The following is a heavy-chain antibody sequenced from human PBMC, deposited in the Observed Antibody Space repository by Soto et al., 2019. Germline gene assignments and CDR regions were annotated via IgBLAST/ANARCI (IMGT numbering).Heavy chain of an antibody. V-gene: IGHV1-69*13. CDR3: ARARRIQIWPVDY. Sequence: SVKVSFKASGGTFSSYAISWVRQAPGQGLEWMGGIIPIFGTANYAQKFQGRVTITADESTSTAYMELSSLRSEDTAVYYCARARRIQIWPVDYWGQGTLVTVSS. CDR2: IIPIFGTA. CDR1: GGTFSSYA. D-gene: IGHD5-18*01. J-gene: IGHJ4*02.